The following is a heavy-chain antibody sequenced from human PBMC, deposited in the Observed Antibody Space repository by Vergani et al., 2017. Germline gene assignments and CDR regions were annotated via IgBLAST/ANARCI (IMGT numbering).Heavy chain of an antibody. D-gene: IGHD3-22*01. J-gene: IGHJ4*02. CDR1: GGTFSSYA. V-gene: IGHV1-8*02. CDR3: ARGDYYDSSGYYLIDY. Sequence: QVQLVQSGAEVKKPGSSVKVSCKASGGTFSSYAISWVRQATGQGLEWMGWMNPNRGNTGYAKKFEGRVTMTRNNSISTASMDLSSLRSEDTAVYYCARGDYYDSSGYYLIDYWGQGTLVTVSS. CDR2: MNPNRGNT.